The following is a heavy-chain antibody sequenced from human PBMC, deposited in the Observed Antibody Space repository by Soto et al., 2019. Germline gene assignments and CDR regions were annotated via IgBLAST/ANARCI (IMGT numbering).Heavy chain of an antibody. D-gene: IGHD3-9*01. J-gene: IGHJ4*02. CDR3: AHIVVTGLGYYFDY. Sequence: QITLKESGPTLVKPTQTLTLTCTFSGFSLSSTRMAVGWIRQPPGKALEWLALIYWDDGKRYSPFLKSRLATXXXTXXNQVVLTMSNMAPVDTARYYCAHIVVTGLGYYFDYWGQGTLVTVSS. CDR1: GFSLSSTRMA. V-gene: IGHV2-5*02. CDR2: IYWDDGK.